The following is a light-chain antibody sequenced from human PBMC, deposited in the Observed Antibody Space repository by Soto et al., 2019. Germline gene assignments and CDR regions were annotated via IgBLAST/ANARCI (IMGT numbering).Light chain of an antibody. CDR1: QSVSRNS. CDR3: QQYGNSPPT. Sequence: EIVLTQSPGTLSLSPGERATLSCRASQSVSRNSLAWYQQQPGQAPRLLLYGASSRATDIPYRFSGSGSGTDVTLIVSRLEPEDFAVYFCQQYGNSPPTVGPGTKVDIK. V-gene: IGKV3-20*01. J-gene: IGKJ3*01. CDR2: GAS.